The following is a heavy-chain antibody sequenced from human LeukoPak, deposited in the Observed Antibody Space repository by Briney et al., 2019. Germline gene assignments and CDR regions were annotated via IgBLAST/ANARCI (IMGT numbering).Heavy chain of an antibody. J-gene: IGHJ4*02. D-gene: IGHD3-9*01. V-gene: IGHV1-2*02. CDR1: GYTFTGYY. CDR3: ARIPRYFGWLDKPPCLDY. CDR2: INPNSGGT. Sequence: ASVNVSCMASGYTFTGYYMHWVRQAPGQGLEWMGWINPNSGGTNYAQKFQGRVTMTRDTSISTAYMELSRLRSDDTAVYYCARIPRYFGWLDKPPCLDYWGQGTLVTASS.